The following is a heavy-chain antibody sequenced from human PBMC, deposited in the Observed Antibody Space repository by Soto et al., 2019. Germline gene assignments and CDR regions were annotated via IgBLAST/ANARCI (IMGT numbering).Heavy chain of an antibody. CDR2: MDLTDSYT. V-gene: IGHV5-10-1*01. CDR1: GYSFRNNW. J-gene: IGHJ4*02. D-gene: IGHD3-22*01. Sequence: GESLKISCKGSGYSFRNNWITWVRQMPGKGLEWMGRMDLTDSYTSYSPSFQGHVSFSADTSINTAYLQWSSLRASDTAMYYCARHGGGHYDSSGYHYALDYWGQGTPVTVSS. CDR3: ARHGGGHYDSSGYHYALDY.